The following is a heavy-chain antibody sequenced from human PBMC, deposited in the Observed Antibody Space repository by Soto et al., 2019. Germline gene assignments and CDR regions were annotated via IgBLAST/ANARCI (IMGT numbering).Heavy chain of an antibody. D-gene: IGHD6-19*01. CDR2: ISGSGGST. CDR1: GFTFSSYA. CDR3: AKEGYSSGWVNY. Sequence: EVQLLESGGGLVQPGGSLRLSCAASGFTFSSYAMSWVRQAPGKGLEWVSAISGSGGSTYYADSVKGRFTISRDDAKNTLYLQMNGLRAEDTAVYYCAKEGYSSGWVNYWGQGTLVTVSS. V-gene: IGHV3-23*01. J-gene: IGHJ4*02.